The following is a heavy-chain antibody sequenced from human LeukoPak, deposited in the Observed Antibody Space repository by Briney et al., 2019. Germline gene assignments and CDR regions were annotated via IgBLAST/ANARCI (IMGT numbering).Heavy chain of an antibody. Sequence: PSETLSCKCTVSAGSICSSYYYRRWIRQPPGKVLEWIGTMYKSGSTDYNPTLESRVTISVDTSKSQFSLKLSSVTAADTAVYYCAREADRWFDPWGQGTLVTVSS. V-gene: IGHV4-39*07. J-gene: IGHJ5*02. CDR2: MYKSGST. CDR1: AGSICSSYYY. CDR3: AREADRWFDP.